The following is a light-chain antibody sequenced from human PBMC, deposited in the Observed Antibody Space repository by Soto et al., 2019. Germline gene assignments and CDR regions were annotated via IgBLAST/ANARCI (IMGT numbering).Light chain of an antibody. J-gene: IGKJ2*01. CDR3: QHNKSYSLYT. Sequence: DIQMTQYPSTLSASVGDRVTITCRASQSLGSWLAWYQQKPGKAPKLLIYMASSLESGVPSRFSVSGSATEYTLSTGSLQHHEFAAYYYQHNKSYSLYTFGQETKLEIK. CDR2: MAS. V-gene: IGKV1-5*03. CDR1: QSLGSW.